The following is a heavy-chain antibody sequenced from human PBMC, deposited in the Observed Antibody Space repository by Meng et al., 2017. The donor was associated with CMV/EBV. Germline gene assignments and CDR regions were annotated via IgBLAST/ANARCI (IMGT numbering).Heavy chain of an antibody. CDR3: ARALDLDSGYCSSTSCYYYYYGMDV. D-gene: IGHD2-2*01. V-gene: IGHV3-21*01. CDR1: GFTFSSYS. J-gene: IGHJ6*02. CDR2: ISSSSSYI. Sequence: GGSLRLSCAASGFTFSSYSMNWARQAPGKGLEWVSSISSSSSYIYYADSVKGRFTISRDNAKNSLYLQMNSLRAEDTAVYYCARALDLDSGYCSSTSCYYYYYGMDVWGQGTTVTVSS.